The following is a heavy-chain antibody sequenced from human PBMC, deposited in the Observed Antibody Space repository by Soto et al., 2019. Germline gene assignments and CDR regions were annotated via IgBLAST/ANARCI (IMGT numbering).Heavy chain of an antibody. J-gene: IGHJ4*02. Sequence: GGSLRLSCTVSGFMFSSYAMSWVRQAPGKGLEWVSGISGSGGNSTYYTDSVKGRFTISRDSSKNTLYLQMHSLRAEDTAVYYCAKADYYDSSVHWGQGTPVTVSS. CDR3: AKADYYDSSVH. CDR1: GFMFSSYA. D-gene: IGHD3-22*01. CDR2: ISGSGGNST. V-gene: IGHV3-23*01.